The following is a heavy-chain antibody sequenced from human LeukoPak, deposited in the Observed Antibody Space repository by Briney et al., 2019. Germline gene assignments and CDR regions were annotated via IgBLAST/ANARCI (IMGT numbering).Heavy chain of an antibody. CDR2: ITSTGRTI. V-gene: IGHV3-48*03. CDR1: EFTFSRYE. D-gene: IGHD1-26*01. Sequence: PGGSLRLSCAASEFTFSRYEMNWVRQAPGKRLEWISYITSTGRTIYYADSVKGRFTISRDNAKNSLYLQLNSLRAEDTAVYYCARSLVVGATYPYHWGQGTLVTVSS. CDR3: ARSLVVGATYPYH. J-gene: IGHJ5*02.